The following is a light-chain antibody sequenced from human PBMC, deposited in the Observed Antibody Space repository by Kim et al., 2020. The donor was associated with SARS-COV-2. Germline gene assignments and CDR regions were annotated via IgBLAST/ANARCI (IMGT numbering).Light chain of an antibody. V-gene: IGKV3-20*01. CDR1: QSVASNY. CDR3: QQYGSSPYT. J-gene: IGKJ2*01. Sequence: EIVLTQSPGTLSLSPGERATLSCRASQSVASNYLAWYQQKPDQAPRLLIYDAFTRATGISNCFSGSGSGTDFTLTISRLEPEDVAVYYYQQYGSSPYTFGQGTKLEI. CDR2: DAF.